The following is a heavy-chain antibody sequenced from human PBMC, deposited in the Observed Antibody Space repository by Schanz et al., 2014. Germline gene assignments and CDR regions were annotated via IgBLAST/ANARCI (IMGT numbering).Heavy chain of an antibody. CDR3: ARGSCTASGCYDAFDL. CDR2: IYYSGST. V-gene: IGHV4-59*01. D-gene: IGHD2-2*01. J-gene: IGHJ3*01. Sequence: QVQLQESGPGLVKPSETLSLTCTVSGGSISNYYWSWIRQPPGKGLEWIGYIYYSGSTNYNPSLKSRVTISVDTSKNQFSLKLSSVTAADTAVYYCARGSCTASGCYDAFDLWGQGTLVTVSS. CDR1: GGSISNYY.